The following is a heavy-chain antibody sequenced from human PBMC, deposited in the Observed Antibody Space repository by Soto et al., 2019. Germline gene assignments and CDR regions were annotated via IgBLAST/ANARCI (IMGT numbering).Heavy chain of an antibody. V-gene: IGHV3-30-3*01. D-gene: IGHD6-13*01. Sequence: GGSLRLSCAASGFTFSSYAMHWVRQAPGKGLEWVAVISYDGSNKYYADSVKGRFTISRDNSKNTLYLQMNSLRAEDTAVYYWAGSSSLEYYYYYGMDVWGQGTTVTVSS. CDR1: GFTFSSYA. J-gene: IGHJ6*02. CDR3: AGSSSLEYYYYYGMDV. CDR2: ISYDGSNK.